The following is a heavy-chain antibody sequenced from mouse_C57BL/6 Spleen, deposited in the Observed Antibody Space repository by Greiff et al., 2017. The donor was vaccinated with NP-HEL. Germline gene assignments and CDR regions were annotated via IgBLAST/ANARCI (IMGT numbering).Heavy chain of an antibody. CDR2: INYDGSST. V-gene: IGHV5-16*01. D-gene: IGHD1-1*01. J-gene: IGHJ4*01. CDR1: GFTFSDYY. Sequence: EVKVVESEGGLVQPGSSMKLSCTASGFTFSDYYMAWVRQVPEKGLEWVANINYDGSSTYYLDSLKSRFIISRDNAKNILYLQMSSLKSEDTATYYCARAPNYYGSSFYAMDYWGQGTSVTVSS. CDR3: ARAPNYYGSSFYAMDY.